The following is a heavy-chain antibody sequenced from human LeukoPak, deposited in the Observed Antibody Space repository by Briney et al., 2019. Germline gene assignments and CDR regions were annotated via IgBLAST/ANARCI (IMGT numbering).Heavy chain of an antibody. D-gene: IGHD4-23*01. CDR3: VRESGNGGHPLFDH. V-gene: IGHV4-38-2*02. CDR2: LFHNGAT. CDR1: DYSITAGYY. J-gene: IGHJ4*02. Sequence: SETLSLTCSVSDYSITAGYYWGWIRQPPGKGLEWIGSLFHNGATYFTPSLKSRVAMSVDTSRNQFSLSLHSVTAADAAIYYCVRESGNGGHPLFDHWGQGTPVTVSS.